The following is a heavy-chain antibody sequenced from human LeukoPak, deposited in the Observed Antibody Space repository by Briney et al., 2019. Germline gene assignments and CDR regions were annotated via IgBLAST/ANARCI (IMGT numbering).Heavy chain of an antibody. D-gene: IGHD6-19*01. CDR3: ARVPIAVADNYFDY. J-gene: IGHJ4*02. V-gene: IGHV3-30*04. CDR1: GFPFSSYA. CDR2: ISYDASIK. Sequence: SLRLSCAASGFPFSSYAIHWVRQAPGKGLEWVAVISYDASIKYYADSVKGRFTISRDNSRNTLYLQMTSLRAEDTAVYYCARVPIAVADNYFDYWGLGTLVTVSS.